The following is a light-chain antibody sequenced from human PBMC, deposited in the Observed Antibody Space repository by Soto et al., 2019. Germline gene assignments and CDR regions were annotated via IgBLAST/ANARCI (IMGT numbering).Light chain of an antibody. V-gene: IGLV2-11*01. Sequence: QSVLTQPRSVSGSPGQSVTISCAGTSSDVGGYDYVSWYQQHPGKVPKLMVYDVSKRPSGVPDRFSGSKSGNTASLTISGLQAEDEADYYCCSFTGTIFVFGTGTKLTVL. CDR1: SSDVGGYDY. CDR2: DVS. J-gene: IGLJ1*01. CDR3: CSFTGTIFV.